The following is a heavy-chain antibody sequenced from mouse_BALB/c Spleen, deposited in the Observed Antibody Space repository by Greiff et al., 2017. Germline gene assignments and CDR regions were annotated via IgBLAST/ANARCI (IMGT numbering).Heavy chain of an antibody. Sequence: QVQLQQPGAELVKPGASVKLSCKASGYTFTSYWMHWVKQRPGQGLEWIGEIDPSNSYTNYNQKFKGKATLTVDKSSSTAYMQLSSLTSEDSAVYYCARSHYGYAMDYWGQGTAVTVSS. D-gene: IGHD1-2*01. J-gene: IGHJ4*01. V-gene: IGHV1-69*02. CDR1: GYTFTSYW. CDR3: ARSHYGYAMDY. CDR2: IDPSNSYT.